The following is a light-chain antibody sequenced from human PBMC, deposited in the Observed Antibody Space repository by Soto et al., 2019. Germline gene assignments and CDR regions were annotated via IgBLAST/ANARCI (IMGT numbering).Light chain of an antibody. Sequence: DIQMTQSPSTLSASVGDRVTITCRASQSISTYLNWYQKKPGKAPNLLIYDASTLHSGVSSRFSGSGSGTEFTLTISSLQPNDSATYYCQQYETFSGTFGPGTKVDIK. J-gene: IGKJ1*01. V-gene: IGKV1-5*01. CDR1: QSISTY. CDR2: DAS. CDR3: QQYETFSGT.